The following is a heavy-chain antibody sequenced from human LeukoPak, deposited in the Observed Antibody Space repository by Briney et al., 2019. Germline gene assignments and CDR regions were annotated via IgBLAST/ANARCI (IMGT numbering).Heavy chain of an antibody. CDR3: TRDQLLPGGYYYYMDV. Sequence: PGGSLRLSCAASGFTFSSYAMSWVRQAPGKGLEWVGFIRGKAYGGTTEYAASVKGRFTISRDDSKSIAYLQMNSLKTEDTAVYYCTRDQLLPGGYYYYMDVWGKGTTVTVSS. V-gene: IGHV3-49*04. J-gene: IGHJ6*03. CDR1: GFTFSSYA. D-gene: IGHD2-2*01. CDR2: IRGKAYGGTT.